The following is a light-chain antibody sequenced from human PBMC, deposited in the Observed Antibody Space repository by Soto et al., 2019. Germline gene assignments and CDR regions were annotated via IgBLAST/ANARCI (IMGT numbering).Light chain of an antibody. CDR1: QSVSSD. CDR3: QQYNNWPRT. Sequence: IVMTQSPATLSVSPGERATLSCRASQSVSSDLAWYHQKPGQAPRLLIYGASTRATGIPARFSGSGSGTEFTLTINGLQSEDFAVYYCQQYNNWPRTFGQGTKVDIK. J-gene: IGKJ1*01. V-gene: IGKV3-15*01. CDR2: GAS.